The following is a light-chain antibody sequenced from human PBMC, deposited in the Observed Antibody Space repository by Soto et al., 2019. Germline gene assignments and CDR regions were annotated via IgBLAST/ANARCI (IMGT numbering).Light chain of an antibody. Sequence: EIVLTQSPGTLSLSAGERATLSCRASQTVSTTYLAWYQQKPGQAPRLLIYGTSTRATAIPDRFSGSGSGTDFTLTISRVEPEDFAVYYCQQYATSPWTFGQGTKVEIK. V-gene: IGKV3-20*01. CDR2: GTS. CDR3: QQYATSPWT. J-gene: IGKJ1*01. CDR1: QTVSTTY.